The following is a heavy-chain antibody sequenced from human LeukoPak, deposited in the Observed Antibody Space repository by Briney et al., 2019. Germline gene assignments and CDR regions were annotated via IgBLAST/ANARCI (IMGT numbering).Heavy chain of an antibody. CDR1: GFTFNSYW. J-gene: IGHJ4*02. CDR2: ISWNSGSI. V-gene: IGHV3-9*01. D-gene: IGHD5-18*01. Sequence: GGSLRLSCAASGFTFNSYWIHWVRQAPGKGLEWVSGISWNSGSIGYEDSVKGRFTISRDNAKNSLYLQMNSLRAEDTALYYCAKDYTAMVRGPDYWGQGTLVTVSS. CDR3: AKDYTAMVRGPDY.